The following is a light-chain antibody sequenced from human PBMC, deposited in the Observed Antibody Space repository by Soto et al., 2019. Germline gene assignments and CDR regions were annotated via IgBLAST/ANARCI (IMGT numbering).Light chain of an antibody. CDR3: QHYNKWPYT. Sequence: EIVMTQSPATLSVSPGERATLSCRASQSVSSTLAWYQQKPGQAPKLLMYGASVRAPGIPARFSGDGSGTDFTLTISNLQSEDFAIYYCQHYNKWPYTFGQGTKLEIK. V-gene: IGKV3-15*01. CDR1: QSVSST. J-gene: IGKJ2*01. CDR2: GAS.